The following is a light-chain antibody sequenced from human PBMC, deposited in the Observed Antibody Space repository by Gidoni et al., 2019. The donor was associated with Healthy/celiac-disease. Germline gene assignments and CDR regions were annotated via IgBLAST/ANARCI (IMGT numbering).Light chain of an antibody. CDR3: QHANSFPLT. CDR2: AAS. J-gene: IGKJ3*01. Sequence: EIQMTQSPSSVSASVGDRVNITCRARQGISSWLACYQQKPGKAPKLLIYAASSVQSGVPSRFSGSGSCTYFILTISSLQPEDFATYYCQHANSFPLTFGPGTKVDIK. CDR1: QGISSW. V-gene: IGKV1D-12*01.